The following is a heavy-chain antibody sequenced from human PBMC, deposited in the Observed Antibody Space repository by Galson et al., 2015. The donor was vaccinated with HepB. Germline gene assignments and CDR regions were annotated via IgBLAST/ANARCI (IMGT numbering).Heavy chain of an antibody. D-gene: IGHD6-19*01. V-gene: IGHV3-30*18. CDR2: ISYDGVDK. CDR1: GFTFSSHA. J-gene: IGHJ4*02. Sequence: SLRLSCAVSGFTFSSHAMHWVRQAPGEGLEWVADISYDGVDKYYADSVKGRFTISRDNAKNTLYLQMNSLKAEDTAVYYCAKAVVPFSSGWDYYDYWGQGTRVTVSS. CDR3: AKAVVPFSSGWDYYDY.